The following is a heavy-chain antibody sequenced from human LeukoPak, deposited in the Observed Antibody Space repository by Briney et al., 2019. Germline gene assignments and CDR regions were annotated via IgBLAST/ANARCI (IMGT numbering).Heavy chain of an antibody. CDR3: ARESNGGYGFDY. J-gene: IGHJ4*02. V-gene: IGHV1-18*04. CDR1: GYTFTGYY. D-gene: IGHD5-12*01. Sequence: ASVKVSCKASGYTFTGYYMHWVRQAPGQGLEWMGWISAQNGNTNYMEQFLGRVTMTRDTSATTAYMELRSLKSDDTAVYYCARESNGGYGFDYWGQGTPVTVAS. CDR2: ISAQNGNT.